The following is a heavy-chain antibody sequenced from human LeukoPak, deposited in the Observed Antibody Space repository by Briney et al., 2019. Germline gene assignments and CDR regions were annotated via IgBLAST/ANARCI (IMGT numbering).Heavy chain of an antibody. V-gene: IGHV4-34*01. Sequence: SETLSLTCAVYGGSFSGYYWSWIRQPPGKGLEWIGEINHSGSTNYNPSLKSRVTISVDTSKNQFSLKLSSVTAADTAVYYCARNLKSYCSGGSCYLRLRYWGQGTLVTVSS. CDR3: ARNLKSYCSGGSCYLRLRY. CDR2: INHSGST. D-gene: IGHD2-15*01. CDR1: GGSFSGYY. J-gene: IGHJ4*02.